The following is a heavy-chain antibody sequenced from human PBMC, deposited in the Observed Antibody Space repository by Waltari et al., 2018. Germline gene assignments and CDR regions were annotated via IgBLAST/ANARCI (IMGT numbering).Heavy chain of an antibody. D-gene: IGHD6-13*01. CDR1: GFTFSSYW. Sequence: VQLVESGGGLVQPGGSLRLSCAASGFTFSSYWMSWVRQAPGKGLEWIGSIYHSGSTYYNPSLKSRVTISVDTSKNQFSLKLSSVTAADTAVYYCASKTGYSSLFDYWGQGTLVTVSS. J-gene: IGHJ4*02. CDR2: IYHSGST. V-gene: IGHV4-38-2*01. CDR3: ASKTGYSSLFDY.